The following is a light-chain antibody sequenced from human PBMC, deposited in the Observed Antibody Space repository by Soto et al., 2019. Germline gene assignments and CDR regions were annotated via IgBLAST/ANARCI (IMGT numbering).Light chain of an antibody. CDR2: GAS. CDR1: RTINTY. CDR3: QQYNNWPWT. Sequence: DVRMTQSPSSLSASVGDTITITCRASRTINTYLNWFQQKPGEPPRLLIYGASTLHDGVPSRFSGSGSGTEFTLTISSLQSEDFAVYYCQQYNNWPWTFGQGTKVDIK. J-gene: IGKJ1*01. V-gene: IGKV1-39*01.